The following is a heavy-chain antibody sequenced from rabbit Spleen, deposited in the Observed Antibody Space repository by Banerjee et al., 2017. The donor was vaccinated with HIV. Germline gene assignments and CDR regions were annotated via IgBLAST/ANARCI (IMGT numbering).Heavy chain of an antibody. J-gene: IGHJ4*01. CDR1: GFSFSSNW. D-gene: IGHD6-1*01. Sequence: QSLEESGGGLVKPGGTLTLTCTVSGFSFSSNWICWVRQAPGKGLEWIGYIDPVFGITYYANWVNGRFSISRENAQNTVFLQMTSLTAADTATYFCARDSGSYDYIDVYFNLWGPGTLVTVS. CDR2: IDPVFGIT. V-gene: IGHV1S7*01. CDR3: ARDSGSYDYIDVYFNL.